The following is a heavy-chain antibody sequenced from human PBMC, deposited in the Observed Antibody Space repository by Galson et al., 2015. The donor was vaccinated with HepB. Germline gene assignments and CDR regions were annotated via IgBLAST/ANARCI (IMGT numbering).Heavy chain of an antibody. V-gene: IGHV1-18*04. D-gene: IGHD2-15*01. J-gene: IGHJ4*02. CDR2: ISAYNGNT. CDR3: ARDRGAVVVAATLNDY. Sequence: SVKVSCKASGYTFTSYGISWVRQAPGQGLEWMGWISAYNGNTNYAQKLQGRVTMTTDTSTSTAYMELRSLRSDDTAVYYCARDRGAVVVAATLNDYWGQGTLVTVSS. CDR1: GYTFTSYG.